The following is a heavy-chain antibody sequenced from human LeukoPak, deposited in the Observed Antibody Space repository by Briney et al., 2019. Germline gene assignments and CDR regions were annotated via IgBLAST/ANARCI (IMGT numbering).Heavy chain of an antibody. CDR1: GFTFSSYS. D-gene: IGHD5-12*01. V-gene: IGHV3-21*01. CDR3: ARENSGYDPGY. J-gene: IGHJ4*02. CDR2: ISSSSSYI. Sequence: GGSLRLSCAASGFTFSSYSMNWVRQAPGKGLEWASSISSSSSYIYYADSVKGRFTISRDNAKNSLYLQMNSLRAEDTAVYYCARENSGYDPGYWGQGTLVTVSS.